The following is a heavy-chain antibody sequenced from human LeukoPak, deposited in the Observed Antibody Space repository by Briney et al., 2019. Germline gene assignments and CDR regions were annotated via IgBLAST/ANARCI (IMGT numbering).Heavy chain of an antibody. CDR2: IYHSGST. V-gene: IGHV4-38-2*02. Sequence: SETLFLTCTVSGYSISSGHYWGWIRQPPGKGLEWIGSIYHSGSTYYNPSLKSRVTISVDTSKNQFSLKLSSVTAADTAVYYCASDTAMVKGAFDIWGQGTMVTVSS. CDR3: ASDTAMVKGAFDI. D-gene: IGHD5-18*01. CDR1: GYSISSGHY. J-gene: IGHJ3*02.